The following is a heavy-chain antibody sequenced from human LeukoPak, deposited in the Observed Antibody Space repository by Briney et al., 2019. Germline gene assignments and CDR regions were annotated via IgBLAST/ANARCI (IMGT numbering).Heavy chain of an antibody. CDR3: AREDRLYYYDSSGLPVGDYFDY. Sequence: SVKVSCKASGGTFSSYAISWVRQAPGQGLEWMGRIIPILGIANYAQKFQGRVTITADKSTSTAYMELSSLRSEDTAVYYCAREDRLYYYDSSGLPVGDYFDYWGQGTLVTVSS. CDR2: IIPILGIA. V-gene: IGHV1-69*04. D-gene: IGHD3-22*01. CDR1: GGTFSSYA. J-gene: IGHJ4*02.